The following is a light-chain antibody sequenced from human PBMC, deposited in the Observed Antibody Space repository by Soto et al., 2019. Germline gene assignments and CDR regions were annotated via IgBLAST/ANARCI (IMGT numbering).Light chain of an antibody. CDR3: MQGSHWPRT. CDR2: KVS. CDR1: QSLVYSDGTTY. Sequence: DVVMTQSPLSLPVTLGQPASISCRSSQSLVYSDGTTYLTWFHQRPGQSPRRLIHKVSNRDSGVTDRYSGSESGTDFTLEISRVEAEDVGVFYCMQGSHWPRTFGQGTRVEI. V-gene: IGKV2-30*01. J-gene: IGKJ1*01.